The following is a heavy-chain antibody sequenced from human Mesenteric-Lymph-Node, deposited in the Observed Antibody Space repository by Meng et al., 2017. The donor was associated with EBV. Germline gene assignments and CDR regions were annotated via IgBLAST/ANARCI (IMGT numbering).Heavy chain of an antibody. Sequence: GQLQQWGAGLLKPSGTLSLTCAVYGGSFSGYYWSWIRQPPGKGLEWIGEINHSGSTNYNPSLKSRVTISVDTSKNQFSLKLSSVTAADTAVYYCARGFLSFVRVFDYWGQGTLVTVSS. J-gene: IGHJ4*02. V-gene: IGHV4-34*01. CDR2: INHSGST. CDR1: GGSFSGYY. D-gene: IGHD2/OR15-2a*01. CDR3: ARGFLSFVRVFDY.